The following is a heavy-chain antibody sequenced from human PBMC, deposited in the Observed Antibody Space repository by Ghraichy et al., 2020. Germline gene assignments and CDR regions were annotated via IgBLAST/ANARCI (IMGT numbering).Heavy chain of an antibody. CDR2: IYYSGST. V-gene: IGHV4-59*01. CDR1: GGSISSYY. CDR3: ARDFGYSSGWYVFDY. J-gene: IGHJ4*02. Sequence: SETLSLTCTVSGGSISSYYWSWIRQPPGKGLEWIGYIYYSGSTNYNPSLKSRVTISVDTSKNQFSLKLSSVTAADTAVYYCARDFGYSSGWYVFDYWGQGTLVTVSS. D-gene: IGHD6-19*01.